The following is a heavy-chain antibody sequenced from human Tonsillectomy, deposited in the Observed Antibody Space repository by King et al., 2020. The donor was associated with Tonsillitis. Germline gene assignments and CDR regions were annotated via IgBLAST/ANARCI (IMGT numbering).Heavy chain of an antibody. CDR3: AKGHDSSGYYYIDDAFDI. Sequence: VQLVESGGGLVQPGRSLRLSCAASGFTFDDYAMHLVRQAPGKGLEWVSGMSWNSGSIGYADSVKGRFTLSRDNAKNSLYLQMNSLRAEETALYYCAKGHDSSGYYYIDDAFDIWGQGTMVTVSS. J-gene: IGHJ3*02. CDR1: GFTFDDYA. CDR2: MSWNSGSI. D-gene: IGHD3-22*01. V-gene: IGHV3-9*01.